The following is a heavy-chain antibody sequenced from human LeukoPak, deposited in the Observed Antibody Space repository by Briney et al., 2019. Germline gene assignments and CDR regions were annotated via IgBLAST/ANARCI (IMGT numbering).Heavy chain of an antibody. D-gene: IGHD1-1*01. CDR2: ISSSSSYI. CDR1: GFTFSSYS. J-gene: IGHJ6*02. V-gene: IGHV3-21*01. Sequence: GGSLRLSCAASGFTFSSYSMNWVRQAPGKGLEWVSSISSSSSYIYYADSVKGRFTISRDNAKNSLYLQMNSLRAEDTAVHYCAREHHTTLYGMDVWGQGTTVTVSS. CDR3: AREHHTTLYGMDV.